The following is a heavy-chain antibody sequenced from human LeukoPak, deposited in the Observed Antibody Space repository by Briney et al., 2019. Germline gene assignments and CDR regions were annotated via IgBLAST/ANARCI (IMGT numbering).Heavy chain of an antibody. Sequence: PSETLSLTCAVYGGSFSNYYWSCIRQSPGKGLEWIGEINHSGSTNYNPSLKSRVTMSVDTSKNQFSLKLSSVTAADTAIYYCHLVRGGGYFDYWGQGTLVTVSS. CDR1: GGSFSNYY. D-gene: IGHD3-10*01. CDR3: HLVRGGGYFDY. J-gene: IGHJ4*02. V-gene: IGHV4-34*01. CDR2: INHSGST.